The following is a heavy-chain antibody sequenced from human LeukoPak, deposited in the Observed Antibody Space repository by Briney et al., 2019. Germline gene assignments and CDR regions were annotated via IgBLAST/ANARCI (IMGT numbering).Heavy chain of an antibody. CDR1: GFTFSSYS. CDR3: ARSSIPGAFDI. V-gene: IGHV3-48*01. D-gene: IGHD6-6*01. CDR2: ISSSSSTI. Sequence: PGGSLRLSCAASGFTFSSYSMNWVRQAPGKGLEWVSYISSSSSTIHYADSVKGRFTISRDNAKNSLYLQMNSLRGEDTAVYYCARSSIPGAFDIWGQGTMVTVSS. J-gene: IGHJ3*02.